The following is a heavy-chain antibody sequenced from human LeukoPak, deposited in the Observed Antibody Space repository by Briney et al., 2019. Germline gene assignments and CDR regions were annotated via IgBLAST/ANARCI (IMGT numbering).Heavy chain of an antibody. CDR2: IYSGGST. CDR1: GFTVSSNY. J-gene: IGHJ6*02. CDR3: ARAFSSSWYVPYYYYYYGMDV. Sequence: GGSLRLSCAASGFTVSSNYMSWVRQAPGKGLEWVSVIYSGGSTYYADSVKGRFTISRDNSKNTLYLQMNSLRAEDTAVYYCARAFSSSWYVPYYYYYYGMDVWGQGTTVTVSS. V-gene: IGHV3-66*01. D-gene: IGHD6-13*01.